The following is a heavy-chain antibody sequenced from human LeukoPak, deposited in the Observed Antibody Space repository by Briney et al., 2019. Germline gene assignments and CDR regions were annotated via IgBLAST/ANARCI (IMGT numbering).Heavy chain of an antibody. Sequence: ASVKVSCKASGYNFNAYYIHWVRQAPGQGLQWMGWTNPNSGGSKFDLKFEGRVTMTRDTSISTVYMELSSLRSDDAAVYYCARERNFGGVIVQALKGVFDVWGQGALVTVSS. J-gene: IGHJ4*02. CDR1: GYNFNAYY. V-gene: IGHV1-2*02. CDR2: TNPNSGGS. D-gene: IGHD3-16*02. CDR3: ARERNFGGVIVQALKGVFDV.